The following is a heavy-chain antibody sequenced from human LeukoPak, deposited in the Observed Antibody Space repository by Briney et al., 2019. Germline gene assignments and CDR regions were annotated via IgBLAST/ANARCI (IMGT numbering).Heavy chain of an antibody. Sequence: SETLSLTCTVSGGSISSSSYYWGWIRQPPGKGLECIGNIYYVGTTYYNPSLRSRVTISVDTSKGQFSLKLTSVTAADTAVYYCARLRGATVAHNWFDPWGQGTLVTVSS. J-gene: IGHJ5*02. D-gene: IGHD6-19*01. CDR1: GGSISSSSYY. CDR3: ARLRGATVAHNWFDP. V-gene: IGHV4-39*01. CDR2: IYYVGTT.